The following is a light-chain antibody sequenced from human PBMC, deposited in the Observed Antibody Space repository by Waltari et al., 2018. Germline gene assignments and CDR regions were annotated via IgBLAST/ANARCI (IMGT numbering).Light chain of an antibody. V-gene: IGKV3-20*01. CDR3: QQHGTLPAT. Sequence: EIVLTQSPGTASLSPGERVTLSCRASQRVGSSSLAWYQQKPGQPPRLVSYRASRRATGIPDRFRGSGSGTDFSLTISRLEPEDFAVYYCQQHGTLPATFGQGTKVEIK. J-gene: IGKJ1*01. CDR1: QRVGSSS. CDR2: RAS.